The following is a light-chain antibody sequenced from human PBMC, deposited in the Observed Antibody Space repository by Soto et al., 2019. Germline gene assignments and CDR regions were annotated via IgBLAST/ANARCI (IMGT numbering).Light chain of an antibody. V-gene: IGLV2-11*01. Sequence: QSALTQPRSVSGSPGQSVTISCTGTGSDVGGYNYVSWYQQHPGKALKLMIYDVTTRPSGVPDRFSGSKSGNTASLTISGLQAEDEADYYCCSYADNYSWVFGGGTKLTVL. CDR3: CSYADNYSWV. CDR2: DVT. CDR1: GSDVGGYNY. J-gene: IGLJ3*02.